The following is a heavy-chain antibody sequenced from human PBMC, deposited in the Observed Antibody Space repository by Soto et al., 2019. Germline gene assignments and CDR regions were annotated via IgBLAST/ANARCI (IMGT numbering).Heavy chain of an antibody. CDR1: GFTFSSYD. Sequence: PGGSLRLSCAASGFTFSSYDMHWVRQATGKGLEWVSAIGTAGDTYYPGSVKGRFTISRENAKNSLYLQMNSLRAGDTAVYYCARDRGGGSYDYWGQGTLVTVSS. J-gene: IGHJ4*02. CDR2: IGTAGDT. V-gene: IGHV3-13*01. CDR3: ARDRGGGSYDY. D-gene: IGHD1-26*01.